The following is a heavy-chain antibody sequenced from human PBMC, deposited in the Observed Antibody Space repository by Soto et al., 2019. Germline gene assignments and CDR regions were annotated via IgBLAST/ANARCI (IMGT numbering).Heavy chain of an antibody. Sequence: SQTLSLTCAISGDSVSSNSASWNWIRQSPSRGLEWLGRTYYRSKWYNYYAVSVKSRITINPDTSKHQFSLQLNSVTPEDTAVYYCAREALLWFGDSPAEYFQHWGQGTLVTSPQ. CDR1: GDSVSSNSAS. V-gene: IGHV6-1*01. CDR2: TYYRSKWYN. D-gene: IGHD3-10*01. CDR3: AREALLWFGDSPAEYFQH. J-gene: IGHJ1*01.